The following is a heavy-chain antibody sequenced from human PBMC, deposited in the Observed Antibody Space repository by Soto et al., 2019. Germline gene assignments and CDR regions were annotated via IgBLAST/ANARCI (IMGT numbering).Heavy chain of an antibody. V-gene: IGHV3-53*01. Sequence: EVQVVESGGGLVQPGGSLRLSCAVSGFTVTINYMSWVRQAPGKGLEWVSVIYSGGTIYYADSVKGRFTISRDTSKNTLYLQMNSRRGDDTAVYYCHGYGSWGQGTLVTVPS. CDR2: IYSGGTI. CDR1: GFTVTINY. J-gene: IGHJ5*02. D-gene: IGHD5-12*01. CDR3: HGYGS.